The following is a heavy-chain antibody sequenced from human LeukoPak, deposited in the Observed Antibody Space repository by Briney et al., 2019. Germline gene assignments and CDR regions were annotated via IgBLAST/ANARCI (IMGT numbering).Heavy chain of an antibody. Sequence: TSETLSLTCAVYGGSFSGYYWSWIRQPPGKGLEWIREINHSGSTNYNPSLKSRVTISVDTSKNQFSLKLSSVTAADTAVYYCARGGARITIFGVRCYWFDPWGQGTLVTVSS. CDR3: ARGGARITIFGVRCYWFDP. J-gene: IGHJ5*02. V-gene: IGHV4-34*01. CDR2: INHSGST. CDR1: GGSFSGYY. D-gene: IGHD3-3*01.